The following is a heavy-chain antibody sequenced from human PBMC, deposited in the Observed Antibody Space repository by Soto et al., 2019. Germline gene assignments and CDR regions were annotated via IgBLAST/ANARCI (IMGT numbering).Heavy chain of an antibody. CDR3: ARDALRLPGGRGLSLWYFDL. CDR2: IYYSGST. J-gene: IGHJ2*01. V-gene: IGHV4-59*01. CDR1: GGSISSYY. Sequence: QVQLQESGPGLVKPSETLSLTCTVSGGSISSYYWSWIRQPPGKGLEWIGYIYYSGSTNYNPSRKSRVTISVDTSKNQFSLKLSSVTAADTAVYYCARDALRLPGGRGLSLWYFDLWGRGTLVTVSS. D-gene: IGHD5-12*01.